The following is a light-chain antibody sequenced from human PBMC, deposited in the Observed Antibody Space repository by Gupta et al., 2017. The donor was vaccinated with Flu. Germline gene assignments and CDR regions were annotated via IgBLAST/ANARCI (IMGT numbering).Light chain of an antibody. J-gene: IGKJ4*01. CDR1: QDIRNT. CDR2: NVS. Sequence: AIQMTQSPSSLSASVGDRVTITCRASQDIRNTLGWYQQKPGKAPKLLMYNVSTLQSGVPSRFSGSGSGTDFTLTISSLQPEDIATYYCRHYDNSPITFGGGTKVQIK. CDR3: RHYDNSPIT. V-gene: IGKV1-6*01.